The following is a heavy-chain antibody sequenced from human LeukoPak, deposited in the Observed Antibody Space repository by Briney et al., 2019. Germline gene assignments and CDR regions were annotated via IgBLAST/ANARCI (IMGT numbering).Heavy chain of an antibody. D-gene: IGHD3-22*01. V-gene: IGHV4-34*01. J-gene: IGHJ4*02. CDR1: GGSFSGYY. CDR3: ARGLYCSGYYLPFDY. CDR2: INHSGST. Sequence: NPSETLSLTCAVYGGSFSGYYWSWIRQPPGKGLEWIGEINHSGSTNYNPSLKSRVTISVDTSKNQLSLKLSSVTAADTAVYYCARGLYCSGYYLPFDYWGQGTLVTVSS.